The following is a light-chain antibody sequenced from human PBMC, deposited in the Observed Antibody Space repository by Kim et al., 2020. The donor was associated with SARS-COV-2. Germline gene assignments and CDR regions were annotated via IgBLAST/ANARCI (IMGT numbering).Light chain of an antibody. CDR2: GND. CDR1: RSNIGGGYD. CDR3: QSYDSSLSGSWV. J-gene: IGLJ3*02. Sequence: QSVLTQPPSVSGAPGQRVTISCTGSRSNIGGGYDVHWYQQLPGTAPKLLISGNDNRPSGVPDRFSGSKSGTSASLAITGLQAEDEAYYYCQSYDSSLSGSWVFGGGTKVTVL. V-gene: IGLV1-40*01.